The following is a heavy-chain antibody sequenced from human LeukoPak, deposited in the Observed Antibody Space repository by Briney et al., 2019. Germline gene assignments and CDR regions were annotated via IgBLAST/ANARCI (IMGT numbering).Heavy chain of an antibody. CDR1: GFTFDDYA. V-gene: IGHV3-9*01. J-gene: IGHJ4*02. D-gene: IGHD6-13*01. Sequence: GGSLRLSCAASGFTFDDYAMHWVRQAPGKGLEWVSGISWNSGSIGYADSVKGRFTISRDNAKNSLYLQMNSLRAEDTALYYCALQAAAGPFDYWGQGTLVTVSS. CDR2: ISWNSGSI. CDR3: ALQAAAGPFDY.